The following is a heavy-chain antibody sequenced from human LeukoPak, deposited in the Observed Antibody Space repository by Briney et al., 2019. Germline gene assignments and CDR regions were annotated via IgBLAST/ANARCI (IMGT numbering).Heavy chain of an antibody. D-gene: IGHD6-19*01. CDR1: GFTFSSYA. J-gene: IGHJ4*02. V-gene: IGHV3-23*01. CDR3: AKTPHGSSSGWNYFDY. CDR2: VSGSGDST. Sequence: GGSLRLSCAASGFTFSSYAINWVRQAPGTGLEWVSAVSGSGDSTFYADSVKGRFTISRDNSKNTLYLQMNSLRAEDTAVYYCAKTPHGSSSGWNYFDYWGQGTLVTVSS.